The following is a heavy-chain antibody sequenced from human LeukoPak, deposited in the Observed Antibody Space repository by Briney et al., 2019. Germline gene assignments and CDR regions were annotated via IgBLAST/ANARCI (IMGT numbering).Heavy chain of an antibody. CDR2: ISGSGDST. Sequence: GGSLRLSCTASGFIFDTHILTWVRQAPGKGLEWVASISGSGDSTNYGGSVKGRFTISRDNFKRTVHLEMSNLRADDTAMYYCVRRAAVRGMDFWGLGTTVIVSS. CDR1: GFIFDTHI. V-gene: IGHV3-23*01. J-gene: IGHJ6*02. D-gene: IGHD1-14*01. CDR3: VRRAAVRGMDF.